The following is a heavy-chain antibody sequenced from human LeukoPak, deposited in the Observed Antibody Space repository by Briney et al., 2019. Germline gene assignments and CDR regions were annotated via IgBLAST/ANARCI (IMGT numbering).Heavy chain of an antibody. CDR1: GFTFSSYW. CDR3: AKVGYNYGPYFNY. Sequence: GGSLRLSCAAPGFTFSSYWMNWVRQAPGKGLERVSAIDGGGGSTYYADSVKGRFTISRDNSKNTLYLQMNSLRVEDTAVYYCAKVGYNYGPYFNYWGQGTLVTVSS. D-gene: IGHD5-18*01. V-gene: IGHV3-23*01. CDR2: IDGGGGST. J-gene: IGHJ4*02.